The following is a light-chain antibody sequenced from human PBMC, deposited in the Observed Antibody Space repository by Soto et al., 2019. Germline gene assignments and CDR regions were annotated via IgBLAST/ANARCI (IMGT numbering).Light chain of an antibody. Sequence: QSALTQPASVSGSPGQSITISCTGTSSDVGSYDYVSWYQQHPGRAPQLVIYDVTNRPSGVSNRFSGSKSGNTASLTISGLQAEDEADYYCGSYRRYSTYVFGTGTKVTVL. V-gene: IGLV2-14*01. J-gene: IGLJ1*01. CDR3: GSYRRYSTYV. CDR1: SSDVGSYDY. CDR2: DVT.